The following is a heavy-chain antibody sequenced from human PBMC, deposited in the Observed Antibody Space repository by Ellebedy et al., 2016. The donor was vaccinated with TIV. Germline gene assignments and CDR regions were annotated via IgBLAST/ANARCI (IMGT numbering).Heavy chain of an antibody. V-gene: IGHV3-33*01. CDR2: IWYDGSNK. J-gene: IGHJ6*02. CDR3: ARDRAEGVYCSSTSCYGHRMDV. CDR1: GFTFSSYG. Sequence: GESLKISCAASGFTFSSYGMHWVRQAPGKGLEWVAVIWYDGSNKYYADSVKGRFTISRDNSKNTLYLQMNSLRAEDTAVYYCARDRAEGVYCSSTSCYGHRMDVWGQGTTVTVSS. D-gene: IGHD2-2*01.